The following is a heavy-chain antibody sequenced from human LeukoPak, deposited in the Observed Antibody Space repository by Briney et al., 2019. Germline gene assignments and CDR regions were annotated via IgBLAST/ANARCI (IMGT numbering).Heavy chain of an antibody. V-gene: IGHV3-53*01. CDR3: ARVLGPAFDI. Sequence: SGGSLRLSCAASGFTVSSNYMSWVRQAPGKGLEWVSVIYSGGSTYYADSVKGRFTISRDNSKNTLYLQMNSLRAEDAAVYYCARVLGPAFDIWGQGTMVTVSS. CDR2: IYSGGST. D-gene: IGHD2-2*01. CDR1: GFTVSSNY. J-gene: IGHJ3*02.